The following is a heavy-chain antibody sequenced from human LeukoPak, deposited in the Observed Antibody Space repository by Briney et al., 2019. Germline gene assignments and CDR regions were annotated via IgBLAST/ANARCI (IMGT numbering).Heavy chain of an antibody. Sequence: PSETLSLTCTVSGGSISSYYWSWIRQPPWKGREWIGYIYYSGSTNYNPSLKSRVTISVDTSKNQFSLKLSSVTAADTAVYYCARENSAPWSGYLDYWGQGTLVTVSS. J-gene: IGHJ4*02. V-gene: IGHV4-59*01. CDR3: ARENSAPWSGYLDY. D-gene: IGHD3-3*01. CDR2: IYYSGST. CDR1: GGSISSYY.